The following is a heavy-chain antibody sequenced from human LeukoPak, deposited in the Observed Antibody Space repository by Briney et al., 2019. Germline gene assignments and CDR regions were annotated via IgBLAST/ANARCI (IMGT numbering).Heavy chain of an antibody. D-gene: IGHD3-16*01. V-gene: IGHV3-53*01. J-gene: IGHJ6*03. CDR3: ARALLAKGDYYYYYMDV. CDR2: IYSDFRT. Sequence: GGSLRLSCAASGFTFSSYAMHWFRQAPGKGLEWASVIYSDFRTYYADSVKGRFIISKDTSKNTLYLQMNNLRADDTAVYYCARALLAKGDYYYYYMDVWGKGTTVTVSS. CDR1: GFTFSSYA.